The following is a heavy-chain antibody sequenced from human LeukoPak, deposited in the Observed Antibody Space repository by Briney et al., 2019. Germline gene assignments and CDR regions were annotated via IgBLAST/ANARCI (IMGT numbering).Heavy chain of an antibody. V-gene: IGHV3-30*18. CDR1: GFIFDTYG. Sequence: GGSLRLSCAASGFIFDTYGMLWVRQAPGKGLEWVAVIAYDGSNQYHADSVKGRFTISRDNSKNTLYLQMNSLRGEDTAVYYCAKEKAIGTINYGLDVWGQGTTVTVPS. D-gene: IGHD1-1*01. J-gene: IGHJ6*02. CDR2: IAYDGSNQ. CDR3: AKEKAIGTINYGLDV.